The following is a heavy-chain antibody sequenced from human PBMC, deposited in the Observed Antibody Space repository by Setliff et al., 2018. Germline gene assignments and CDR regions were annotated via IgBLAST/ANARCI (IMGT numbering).Heavy chain of an antibody. D-gene: IGHD5-12*01. CDR1: GGSFSTYY. Sequence: PSETLSLTCTVSGGSFSTYYWSWIRQAPGKGLEWIGHVYYSGAANYNPSLKSRVTVSVDTSKNQFSLRLISVTAADMAVYYCARGGTFRYFDYWGQGTPVTVSS. J-gene: IGHJ4*02. CDR2: VYYSGAA. CDR3: ARGGTFRYFDY. V-gene: IGHV4-59*01.